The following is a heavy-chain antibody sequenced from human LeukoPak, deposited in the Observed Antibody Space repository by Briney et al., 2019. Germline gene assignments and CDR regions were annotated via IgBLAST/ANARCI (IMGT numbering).Heavy chain of an antibody. CDR3: VRGVGVSRFNYLDS. Sequence: GGSLRLSCAASGFNFNTYEMNWVRQAPGKGLEWVSYICGRGTTKYYADSVKGRFTISRDNSKNTLYLQMNSLRDDDTAVYYCVRGVGVSRFNYLDSWGQGTLVIVSS. V-gene: IGHV3-48*03. D-gene: IGHD6-13*01. J-gene: IGHJ4*02. CDR2: ICGRGTTK. CDR1: GFNFNTYE.